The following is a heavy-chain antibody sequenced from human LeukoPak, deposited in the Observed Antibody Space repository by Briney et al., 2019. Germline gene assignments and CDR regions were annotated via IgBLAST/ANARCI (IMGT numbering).Heavy chain of an antibody. CDR3: ARESRNGYSFDY. Sequence: SETLSLTCTVSGGSISSGSYYWSWIRQPAGKGLKWIGRIFSSGSTNYNPSLKSRVTISVDTSKNQFSLKLSSVTAADTAVYYCARESRNGYSFDYWGQGTLVTVSS. J-gene: IGHJ4*02. D-gene: IGHD5-24*01. CDR1: GGSISSGSYY. V-gene: IGHV4-61*02. CDR2: IFSSGST.